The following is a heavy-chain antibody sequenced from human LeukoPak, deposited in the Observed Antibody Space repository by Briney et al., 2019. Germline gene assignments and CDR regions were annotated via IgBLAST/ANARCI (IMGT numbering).Heavy chain of an antibody. CDR1: GFGFNIYA. J-gene: IGHJ5*02. CDR2: ISSSSSYI. CDR3: APRDWFDP. Sequence: NPGGSLRLSCAASGFGFNIYAMSWVRQAPGKGLEWVSSISSSSSYIYYADSVKGRFTISRDNAKNSLYLQMNSLRAEDTAVYYCAPRDWFDPWGQGTLVTVSS. V-gene: IGHV3-21*01.